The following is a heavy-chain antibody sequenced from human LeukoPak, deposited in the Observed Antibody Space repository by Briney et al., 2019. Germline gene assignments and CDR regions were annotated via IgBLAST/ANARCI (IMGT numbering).Heavy chain of an antibody. CDR3: ARDSDWDDAFDI. CDR2: ISSSSSYI. D-gene: IGHD3-9*01. Sequence: GGSLRLSCAASGFTFSSYSMNWVRQAPGKGLEWVSPISSSSSYIYYADSVKGRFTISRDNAKNALYLQRYRLRGEDTAVYYCARDSDWDDAFDIWGQGTMVTVSS. J-gene: IGHJ3*02. V-gene: IGHV3-21*01. CDR1: GFTFSSYS.